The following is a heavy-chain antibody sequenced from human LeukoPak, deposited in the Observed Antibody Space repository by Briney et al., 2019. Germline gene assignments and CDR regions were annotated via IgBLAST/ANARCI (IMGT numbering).Heavy chain of an antibody. CDR2: IKQDGSEK. Sequence: PGGSLRLSCSASGFTFSSYWMSWVRQAPGKGLEWVANIKQDGSEKYYVDSVKGRFTISRDNAKNSLYLQMNSLRAEDTAVYYCARDGTYGDYGGFFDYWGQGTLVTVSS. CDR3: ARDGTYGDYGGFFDY. V-gene: IGHV3-7*01. D-gene: IGHD4-17*01. CDR1: GFTFSSYW. J-gene: IGHJ4*02.